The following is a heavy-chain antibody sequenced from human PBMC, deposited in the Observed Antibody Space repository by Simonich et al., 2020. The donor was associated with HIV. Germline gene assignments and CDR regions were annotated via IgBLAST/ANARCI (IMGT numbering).Heavy chain of an antibody. CDR3: ARLTAGGLGEYFQH. V-gene: IGHV4-34*01. CDR2: IKQSGST. Sequence: QVQLQQWGAGLLKPSETLSLTCAVYGGSFSGYYWSWIRQPPGKGLEWLGEIKQSGSTNYNPSLRGRVTISVDTSKNQFSLKLSSVTAADTAVYYCARLTAGGLGEYFQHWGQGTLVTVSS. D-gene: IGHD6-13*01. J-gene: IGHJ1*01. CDR1: GGSFSGYY.